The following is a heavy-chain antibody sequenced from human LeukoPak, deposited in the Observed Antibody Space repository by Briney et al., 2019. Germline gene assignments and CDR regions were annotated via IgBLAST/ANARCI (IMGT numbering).Heavy chain of an antibody. CDR2: INPNSGGT. V-gene: IGHV1-2*02. Sequence: GASVKVSCKASGYTFTGYYMHWVRQAPGQGLEWMGWINPNSGGTNYAQKFQGRVTMTRDTSISTAYMELSRLRSDDTAVYYCARDRTTVAGTIIYSIRLFDPWGQGTLVTVSS. J-gene: IGHJ5*02. CDR1: GYTFTGYY. D-gene: IGHD6-19*01. CDR3: ARDRTTVAGTIIYSIRLFDP.